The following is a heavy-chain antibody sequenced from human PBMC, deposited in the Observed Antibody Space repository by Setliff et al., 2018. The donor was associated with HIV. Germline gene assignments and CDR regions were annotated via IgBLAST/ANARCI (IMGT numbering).Heavy chain of an antibody. J-gene: IGHJ4*02. CDR3: ARGDRYYGSGGDYVGGWYYFDI. CDR1: GGSFSGFY. V-gene: IGHV4-34*01. D-gene: IGHD3-10*01. CDR2: VTHSGST. Sequence: SETLSLTCAVYGGSFSGFYWTFIRQSPGKGLEWIGEVTHSGSTNSNPSLKSRVTISVDMSNTQIFLSLTSVTAADTAVYYCARGDRYYGSGGDYVGGWYYFDIWGQGTLVTVSS.